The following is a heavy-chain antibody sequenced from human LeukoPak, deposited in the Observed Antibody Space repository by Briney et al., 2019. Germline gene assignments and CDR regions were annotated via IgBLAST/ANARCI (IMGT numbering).Heavy chain of an antibody. Sequence: SETLSLACGFSVGSFNSYYWNWIRQSPGKGLEWIGHIYNGGRTNYNPSLKGRVSISVDTSNNQVSLNLTSVTAADTAVYYCTRSGGYYGRLDDWGQGTLVTVSS. CDR2: IYNGGRT. CDR3: TRSGGYYGRLDD. CDR1: VGSFNSYY. D-gene: IGHD1-26*01. V-gene: IGHV4-4*09. J-gene: IGHJ4*02.